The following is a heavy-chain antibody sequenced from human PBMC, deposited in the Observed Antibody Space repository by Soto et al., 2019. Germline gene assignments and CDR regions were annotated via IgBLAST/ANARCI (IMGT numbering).Heavy chain of an antibody. V-gene: IGHV4-30-4*01. Sequence: SETLSLTCTVSGGSISSGDYYWSWIRQPPGKGLEWIGYIYYSGSTYYNPSLKSRVTISVDTSKNQFSLKLSSVTAADTAVYYCARLPVTMVRGVIKRTGMDVWGQGTTVPVSS. CDR1: GGSISSGDYY. CDR3: ARLPVTMVRGVIKRTGMDV. J-gene: IGHJ6*02. CDR2: IYYSGST. D-gene: IGHD3-10*01.